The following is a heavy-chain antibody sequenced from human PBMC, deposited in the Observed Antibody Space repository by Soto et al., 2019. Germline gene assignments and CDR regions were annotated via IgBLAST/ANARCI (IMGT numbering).Heavy chain of an antibody. J-gene: IGHJ6*02. V-gene: IGHV1-2*04. CDR3: ASNAITMVRGVMRDYYGMDV. Sequence: ALVKVSCKASVYTFTGCYMHWVRQAPGQGLEWMGWINPNSGGTNYAQKFQGWVTMTRDTSISTAYMELSRLRSDDTAVYYCASNAITMVRGVMRDYYGMDVWGQGTTVTVSS. D-gene: IGHD3-10*01. CDR1: VYTFTGCY. CDR2: INPNSGGT.